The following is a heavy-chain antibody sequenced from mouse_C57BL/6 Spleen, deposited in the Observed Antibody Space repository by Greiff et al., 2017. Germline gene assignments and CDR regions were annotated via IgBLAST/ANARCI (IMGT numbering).Heavy chain of an antibody. J-gene: IGHJ2*01. CDR1: GYSITSGYY. CDR2: ISYDGSN. V-gene: IGHV3-6*01. Sequence: VQLKESGPGLVKPSQSLSLTCSVTGYSITSGYYWNWIRQFPGNKLEWMGYISYDGSNNYNPSLKNRISITRDTSKNQFFLKLNSVTTEDTATYYCARGGNYDGYYFDYWGQGTTLTVSS. CDR3: ARGGNYDGYYFDY. D-gene: IGHD2-4*01.